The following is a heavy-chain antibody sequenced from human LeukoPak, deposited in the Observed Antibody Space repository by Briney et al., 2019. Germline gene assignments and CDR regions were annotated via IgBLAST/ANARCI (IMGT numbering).Heavy chain of an antibody. Sequence: GGSLRLPCAASGFTFSNYAMSWVRQAPGKGLEWISAITGSGGSTNYADSVKDRFTISRDNSKNTLFLQMNSLRAEDTAVYYCAKVKGESNYIYYYMDVWGKGTTVTVSS. D-gene: IGHD4-11*01. CDR2: ITGSGGST. J-gene: IGHJ6*03. V-gene: IGHV3-23*01. CDR3: AKVKGESNYIYYYMDV. CDR1: GFTFSNYA.